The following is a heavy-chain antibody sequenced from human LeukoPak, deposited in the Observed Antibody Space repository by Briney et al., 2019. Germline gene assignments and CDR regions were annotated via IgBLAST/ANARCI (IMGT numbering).Heavy chain of an antibody. V-gene: IGHV1-69*06. Sequence: SVKVSCKASGGTFSSYAISWVRQAPGQGLEWMGGIIPIFGTANYAQKFQGRVTITADKSTSTAYMELSSLRSEDTAVYYCARDPYYYDSSGYYRYYYYMDVWGKGTTVTVSS. CDR3: ARDPYYYDSSGYYRYYYYMDV. D-gene: IGHD3-22*01. J-gene: IGHJ6*03. CDR2: IIPIFGTA. CDR1: GGTFSSYA.